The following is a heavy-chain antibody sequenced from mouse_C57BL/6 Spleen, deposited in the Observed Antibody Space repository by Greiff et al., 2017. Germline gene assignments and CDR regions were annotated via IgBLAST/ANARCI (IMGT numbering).Heavy chain of an antibody. Sequence: VKLVESGPGLVAPSQSLSITCTVSGFSLTSYAISWVRQPPGKGLEWLGVIWTGGGTNYNSAHKSRLSISKDNSKSQVFLKMNSLQTDDTARYYCARNYPYYYGSSYDWYFDVWGTGTTVTVSS. V-gene: IGHV2-9-1*01. CDR1: GFSLTSYA. CDR2: IWTGGGT. J-gene: IGHJ1*03. CDR3: ARNYPYYYGSSYDWYFDV. D-gene: IGHD1-1*01.